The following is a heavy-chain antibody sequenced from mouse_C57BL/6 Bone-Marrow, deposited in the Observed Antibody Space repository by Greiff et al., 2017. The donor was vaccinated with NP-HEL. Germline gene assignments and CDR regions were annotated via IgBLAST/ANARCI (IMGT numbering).Heavy chain of an antibody. CDR3: ARRGIYYSGSSPWFAY. V-gene: IGHV5-6*02. J-gene: IGHJ3*01. CDR2: ISSGGSYT. Sequence: EVKLMESGGDLVKPGGSLKLSCAASGFTFSSYGMSWVRQTPDERLEWVATISSGGSYTYYPDSVKGRFTISRDTAKNTLYLQMSSLKSEDTAMYYCARRGIYYSGSSPWFAYWGQGTLVTVSA. D-gene: IGHD1-1*01. CDR1: GFTFSSYG.